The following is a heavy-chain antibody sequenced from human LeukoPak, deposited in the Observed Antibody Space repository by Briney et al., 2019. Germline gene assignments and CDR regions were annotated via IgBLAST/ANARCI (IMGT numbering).Heavy chain of an antibody. Sequence: ASVKVSCKASGYTFTSYDINWVRQATGQGLEWMGWMNPNSGNTGYAQKFQDRVTMTRNTSISTAYMELSSLRSEDTAVYYCARGSETPEYCSGGSCYYYYYYMDVWGKGTTVTVSS. J-gene: IGHJ6*03. D-gene: IGHD2-15*01. CDR3: ARGSETPEYCSGGSCYYYYYYMDV. V-gene: IGHV1-8*01. CDR2: MNPNSGNT. CDR1: GYTFTSYD.